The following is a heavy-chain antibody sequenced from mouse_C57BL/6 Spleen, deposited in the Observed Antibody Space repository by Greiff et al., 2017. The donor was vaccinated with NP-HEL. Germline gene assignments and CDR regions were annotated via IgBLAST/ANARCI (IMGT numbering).Heavy chain of an antibody. J-gene: IGHJ1*03. D-gene: IGHD2-4*01. CDR1: GFTFSDYY. CDR2: ISNGGGST. CDR3: ARPLDYAWYFDV. Sequence: DVMLVESGGGLVQPGGSLKLSCAASGFTFSDYYMYWVRQTPEKRLEWVAYISNGGGSTYYPDTVKGRFTISSDNAKNTLYLQMSRLKSDDTAMYYCARPLDYAWYFDVWGTGTTVTVSS. V-gene: IGHV5-12*01.